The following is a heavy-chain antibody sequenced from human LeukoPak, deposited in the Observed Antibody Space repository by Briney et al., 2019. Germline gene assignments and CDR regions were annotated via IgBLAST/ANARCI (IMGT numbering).Heavy chain of an antibody. Sequence: PGGSLRLSCAASGFTFSSYSMNWVRQAPGKGLEWVSSISSSSSYIYYAGSVKGRFTISRDNAKNSLYLQMNSLRAEDTAVYYCARDSSPGAFDIWGQGTMVTVSS. V-gene: IGHV3-21*01. CDR2: ISSSSSYI. CDR3: ARDSSPGAFDI. D-gene: IGHD6-6*01. J-gene: IGHJ3*02. CDR1: GFTFSSYS.